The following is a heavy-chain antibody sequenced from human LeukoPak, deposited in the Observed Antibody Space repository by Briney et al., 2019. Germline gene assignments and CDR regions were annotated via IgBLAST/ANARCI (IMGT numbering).Heavy chain of an antibody. D-gene: IGHD2-2*01. J-gene: IGHJ4*02. CDR3: ARHFQLLFYSDY. CDR1: GGSISSYY. CDR2: IYYSGST. Sequence: SETLSLTCTVSGGSISSYYWSWIRQPPGKGLEWIGYIYYSGSTNYNPSLKSRVTISVDTSKNQFSLKLSSVTAADTAVYYCARHFQLLFYSDYWGQGTLVTVSS. V-gene: IGHV4-59*08.